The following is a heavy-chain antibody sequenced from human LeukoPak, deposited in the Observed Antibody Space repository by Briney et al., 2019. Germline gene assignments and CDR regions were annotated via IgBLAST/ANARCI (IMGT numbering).Heavy chain of an antibody. J-gene: IGHJ4*02. CDR2: IRYDGSNK. CDR1: GFTFSSYG. Sequence: PGGSLRLSCAASGFTFSSYGMHWVRPAPGKGLEWVGFIRYDGSNKYYADSVKGRFTISRDNSKNTLYLQMNSLRAEDTAVYYCASLIAARLYFFDYWGQGTLVTVSS. CDR3: ASLIAARLYFFDY. D-gene: IGHD6-6*01. V-gene: IGHV3-30*02.